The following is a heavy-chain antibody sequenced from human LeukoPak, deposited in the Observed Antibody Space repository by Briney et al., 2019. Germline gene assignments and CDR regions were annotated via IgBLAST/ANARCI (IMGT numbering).Heavy chain of an antibody. D-gene: IGHD3-3*01. CDR2: INHSGST. V-gene: IGHV4-34*01. CDR1: GFTVSSNY. J-gene: IGHJ6*02. CDR3: ARSKPYDFWSGYYPTLYGMDV. Sequence: GSLRLSCAASGFTVSSNYMSWVRQAPGKGLEWIGEINHSGSTNYNPSLKSRVTISVDTSKNQFSLKLSSVTAADTAVYYCARSKPYDFWSGYYPTLYGMDVWGQGTTVTVSS.